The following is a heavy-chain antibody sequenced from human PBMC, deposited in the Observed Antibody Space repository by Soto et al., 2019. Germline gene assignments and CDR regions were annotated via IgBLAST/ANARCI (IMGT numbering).Heavy chain of an antibody. J-gene: IGHJ4*02. Sequence: SETLSLTCTVSGGSISSSSYYWGWIRQPPGKGLEWIGYIYYSGSTYYNPSLKSRVTISVDTSKNQFSLQLNSVTAADTAVYYCARSDGRYWGQGTLVTVSS. V-gene: IGHV4-39*01. CDR1: GGSISSSSYY. CDR3: ARSDGRY. CDR2: IYYSGST.